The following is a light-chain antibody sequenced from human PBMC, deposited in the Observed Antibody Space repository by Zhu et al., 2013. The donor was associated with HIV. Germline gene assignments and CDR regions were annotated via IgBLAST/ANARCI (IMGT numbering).Light chain of an antibody. CDR1: SANIGSNT. Sequence: QSVLTQPPSASGTPGQRVTISCSGGSANIGSNTVNWYQQLPRTAPTLLIYSNNQRPSGVPDRISGSKSGTSASLAISGLQSEDEADYYCSSYTSSTTLVFGGGTKLTVL. CDR3: SSYTSSTTLV. CDR2: SNN. V-gene: IGLV1-44*01. J-gene: IGLJ2*01.